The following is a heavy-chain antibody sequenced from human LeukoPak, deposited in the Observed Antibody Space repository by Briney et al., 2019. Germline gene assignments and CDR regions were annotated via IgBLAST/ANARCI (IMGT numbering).Heavy chain of an antibody. D-gene: IGHD3-16*02. CDR1: GFTFSSYS. Sequence: AGGSLRLSCAASGFTFSSYSMNWVRQAPGKGLEWVSTISGSGASTFYADSVRGRFTISRDNSKNTLYLQMNSLRAEDTAVYYCAKAPPSQGVISNFDYRGQGTLVTVSS. CDR3: AKAPPSQGVISNFDY. V-gene: IGHV3-23*01. J-gene: IGHJ4*02. CDR2: ISGSGAST.